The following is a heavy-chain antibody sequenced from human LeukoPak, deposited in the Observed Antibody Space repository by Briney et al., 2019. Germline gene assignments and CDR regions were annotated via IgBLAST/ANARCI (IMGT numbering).Heavy chain of an antibody. Sequence: GGSLRLSCAASGFNFNNFAMSWVRQAPGKGLEWLSAMTGPADTTYYAESVKGRFTISRDNAKNTLYLQMNSLRAEDTAVYYCARMAVANDYWGQGTLVTVSS. CDR2: MTGPADTT. CDR3: ARMAVANDY. CDR1: GFNFNNFA. J-gene: IGHJ4*02. V-gene: IGHV3-23*01. D-gene: IGHD6-19*01.